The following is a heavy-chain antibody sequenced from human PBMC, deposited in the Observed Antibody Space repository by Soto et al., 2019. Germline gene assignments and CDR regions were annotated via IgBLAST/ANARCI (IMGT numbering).Heavy chain of an antibody. D-gene: IGHD3-22*01. CDR2: INPNSGGT. V-gene: IGHV1-2*04. CDR3: GRGEYYYDSSGYYLWFDP. J-gene: IGHJ5*02. CDR1: GYTFTGYY. Sequence: ASVKVSCKASGYTFTGYYMHWVRQAPGQGLEWMGWINPNSGGTNYAQKLQGWVTMTRDTSISTAYMELSRLRSEDTAVYYCGRGEYYYDSSGYYLWFDPWGQGTLVTVSS.